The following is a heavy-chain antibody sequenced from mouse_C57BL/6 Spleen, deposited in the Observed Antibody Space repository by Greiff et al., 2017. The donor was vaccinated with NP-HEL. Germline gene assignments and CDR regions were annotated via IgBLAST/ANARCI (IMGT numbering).Heavy chain of an antibody. CDR1: GYTFTSYW. CDR3: AREAYYSNSMDY. Sequence: QVQLQQPGAELVRPGSSVKLSCKASGYTFTSYWMHWVKQRPIQGLEWIGNIDPSDSETHYNQKFKDKATLTVDKSSSTAYMQLSSLTSEDSAVYYCAREAYYSNSMDYWGQGTSVTVSS. CDR2: IDPSDSET. D-gene: IGHD2-5*01. J-gene: IGHJ4*01. V-gene: IGHV1-52*01.